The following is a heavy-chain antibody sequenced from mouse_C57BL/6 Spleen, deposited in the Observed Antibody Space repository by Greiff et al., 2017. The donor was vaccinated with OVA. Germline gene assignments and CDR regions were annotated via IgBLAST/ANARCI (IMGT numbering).Heavy chain of an antibody. D-gene: IGHD2-4*01. J-gene: IGHJ2*01. CDR1: GYSITSGYY. CDR3: ARDDYDPWYFDY. Sequence: EVHLVESGPGLVKPSQSLSLTCSVTGYSITSGYYWNWIRQFPGNKLEWMGYISYDGSNNYNPSLKNRISITRDTSKNQFFLKLNSVTTEDTATYYCARDDYDPWYFDYWGQGTTLTVSS. CDR2: ISYDGSN. V-gene: IGHV3-6*01.